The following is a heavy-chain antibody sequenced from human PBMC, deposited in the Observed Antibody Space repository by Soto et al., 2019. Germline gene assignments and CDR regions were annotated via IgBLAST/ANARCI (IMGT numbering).Heavy chain of an antibody. J-gene: IGHJ6*02. CDR1: GYTFTSYY. CDR2: ISAYNGNT. CDR3: DREFRPTAPNPHYYYFGMDV. V-gene: IGHV1-18*04. D-gene: IGHD4-17*01. Sequence: ASVKVSCKASGYTFTSYYMHWERQAPGQGLERMGWISAYNGNTNYAQKFQGRVTMTTDTSTSTAYMELRSLRSEDTAVYYCDREFRPTAPNPHYYYFGMDVWGQVTTVTGSS.